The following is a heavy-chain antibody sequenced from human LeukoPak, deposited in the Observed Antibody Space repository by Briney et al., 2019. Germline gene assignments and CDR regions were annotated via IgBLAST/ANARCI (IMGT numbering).Heavy chain of an antibody. CDR1: GFTFSSYA. J-gene: IGHJ4*02. V-gene: IGHV3-30*02. Sequence: GGSLRLSCAASGFTFSSYAMNWVRQAPGKGLEWVAFIRYDGSNKYYADSVKGRFTISRDNSKNTLYLQMNSLRAEDTAVYYCAKIPYYDFWSGTLYYFDYWGQGTLVTVSS. D-gene: IGHD3-3*01. CDR2: IRYDGSNK. CDR3: AKIPYYDFWSGTLYYFDY.